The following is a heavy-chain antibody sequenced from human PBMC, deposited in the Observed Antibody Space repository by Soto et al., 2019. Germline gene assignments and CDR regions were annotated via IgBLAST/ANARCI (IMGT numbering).Heavy chain of an antibody. V-gene: IGHV3-15*07. CDR3: TGNYDSPGKYYYYYGMDV. Sequence: EVQLVESGGGLVKPGGSLRLSCAASGFTFSNAWMNWVSRAPGKGLEWVGRIKSKTDGGTTDYAAPVKGRFTISRDDSKNTLYLQMNSLKTEDTAVYYCTGNYDSPGKYYYYYGMDVWGQGTTVTVSS. CDR1: GFTFSNAW. CDR2: IKSKTDGGTT. J-gene: IGHJ6*02. D-gene: IGHD4-4*01.